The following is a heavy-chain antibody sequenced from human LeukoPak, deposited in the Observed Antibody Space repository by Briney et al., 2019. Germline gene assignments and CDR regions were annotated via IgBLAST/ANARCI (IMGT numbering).Heavy chain of an antibody. D-gene: IGHD5-18*01. CDR1: GFTVSSNY. CDR3: ARGTAIEILDY. J-gene: IGHJ4*02. V-gene: IGHV3-53*01. CDR2: IYSGGST. Sequence: PGGSLRLSCAASGFTVSSNYMSWVRQAPGKGLGWVSVIYSGGSTYYADSVKGRFTISRDNSKNTLYLQMNSLRAEDTAVYCCARGTAIEILDYWGQGTLVTVSS.